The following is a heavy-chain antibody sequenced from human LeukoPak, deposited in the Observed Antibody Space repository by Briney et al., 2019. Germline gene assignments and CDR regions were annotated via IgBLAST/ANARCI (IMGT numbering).Heavy chain of an antibody. Sequence: PGGSLRLSCAASAFTFRSYAMCWVRQAGGKGLEWVSAISGSGGSTYYADSVKGRFTISRDNSKNTLYLQMSSLRAEDTAVYYCAKPKDNSLYCFDYWGQGTLVTVSS. CDR3: AKPKDNSLYCFDY. J-gene: IGHJ4*02. CDR1: AFTFRSYA. V-gene: IGHV3-23*01. CDR2: ISGSGGST. D-gene: IGHD1-20*01.